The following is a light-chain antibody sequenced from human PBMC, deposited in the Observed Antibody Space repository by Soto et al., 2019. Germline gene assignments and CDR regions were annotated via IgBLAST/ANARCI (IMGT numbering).Light chain of an antibody. J-gene: IGLJ1*01. CDR2: EVN. V-gene: IGLV2-14*01. CDR3: SSFSSSSTPYV. Sequence: QSVLTQPASVSGSPGQSITISCTGTSTDVGGYKYVSWYQQHPGTAPKLMIFEVNGRPSGVSDRFSGSKSDNTASLTISGLQPEDEADYYCSSFSSSSTPYVFGTGTKLTVL. CDR1: STDVGGYKY.